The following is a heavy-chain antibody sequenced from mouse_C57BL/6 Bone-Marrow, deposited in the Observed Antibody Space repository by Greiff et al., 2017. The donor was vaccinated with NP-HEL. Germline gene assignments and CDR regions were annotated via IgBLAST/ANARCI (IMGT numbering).Heavy chain of an antibody. J-gene: IGHJ2*01. Sequence: EVQLVESGPELVKPGASVKIPCKASGYTFTDYNMDWVKQSHGKSLEWIGDINPNNGGTIYNQKFKGKATLTVDKSSSTAYMELRSLTSEDTAVYYCARRNYYGSSPHYYFDYWGQGTTLTVSS. CDR1: GYTFTDYN. D-gene: IGHD1-1*01. CDR3: ARRNYYGSSPHYYFDY. CDR2: INPNNGGT. V-gene: IGHV1-18*01.